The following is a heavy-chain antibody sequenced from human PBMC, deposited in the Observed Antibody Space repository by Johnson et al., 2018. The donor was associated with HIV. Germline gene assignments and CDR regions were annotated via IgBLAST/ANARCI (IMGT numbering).Heavy chain of an antibody. CDR1: GFTFSIYA. V-gene: IGHV3-30*14. D-gene: IGHD3-22*01. CDR2: ISYDGSNK. J-gene: IGHJ3*02. Sequence: QMQLVESGGGLVQPGGSLRLSCAASGFTFSIYAMHWVRQAPGKGLEWVAVISYDGSNKYYADSVKGRFTISRDNSENTLYLQMNSLRAEDTAVYYCARDHNDGFGYLGALDIWGQGTMVTVSS. CDR3: ARDHNDGFGYLGALDI.